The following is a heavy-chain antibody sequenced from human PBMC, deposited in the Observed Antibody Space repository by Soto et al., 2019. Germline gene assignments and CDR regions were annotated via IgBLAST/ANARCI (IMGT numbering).Heavy chain of an antibody. CDR3: ATTRDPYYDFWSGYQNYYYYYMDV. Sequence: ASVKVSCKASGYTFTSYDINWVRQATGQGLEWMGWMNPNSGNTGYAQKFQGRVTMTRNTSISTAYMELSSLRSEDTAVYYCATTRDPYYDFWSGYQNYYYYYMDVWGKGTTVTVSS. V-gene: IGHV1-8*01. CDR2: MNPNSGNT. J-gene: IGHJ6*03. D-gene: IGHD3-3*01. CDR1: GYTFTSYD.